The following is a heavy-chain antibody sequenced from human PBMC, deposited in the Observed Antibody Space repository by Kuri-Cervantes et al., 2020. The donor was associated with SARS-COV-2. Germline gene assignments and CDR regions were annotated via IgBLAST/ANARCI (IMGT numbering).Heavy chain of an antibody. Sequence: GGSLRLSCAASGFTFSSYAMSWVRQAPGKGLEWVSVIYSGGSTYYADSVKGRFTISRDNSKNTLYLQMNSLRAEDTAVYYCAKPFHDYSDYGGAFDIWGQGTVVTVSS. J-gene: IGHJ3*02. CDR3: AKPFHDYSDYGGAFDI. D-gene: IGHD4-11*01. V-gene: IGHV3-66*02. CDR1: GFTFSSYA. CDR2: IYSGGST.